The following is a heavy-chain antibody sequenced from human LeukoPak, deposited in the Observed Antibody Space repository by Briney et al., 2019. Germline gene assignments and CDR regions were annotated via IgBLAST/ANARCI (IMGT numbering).Heavy chain of an antibody. V-gene: IGHV4-39*02. CDR1: GGSISSRSYY. CDR3: SKDYIEGTYWAPIDY. CDR2: IYYCGST. Sequence: PSETLSLTCTVSGGSISSRSYYWGWLPQPPGMGLEWGGSIYYCGSTYYNPSLKSRVTISVDTSKNQFSLKLSSVTAADTAVYYCSKDYIEGTYWAPIDYWGQGTLVSVSS. D-gene: IGHD2-21*01. J-gene: IGHJ4*02.